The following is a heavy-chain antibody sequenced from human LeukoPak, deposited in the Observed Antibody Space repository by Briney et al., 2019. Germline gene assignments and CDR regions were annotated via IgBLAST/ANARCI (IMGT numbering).Heavy chain of an antibody. D-gene: IGHD3-22*01. CDR2: ISSSGSTI. J-gene: IGHJ4*02. CDR1: GFTFSDYY. CDR3: ARDTIDTYDSSGYYLNLFDY. V-gene: IGHV3-11*01. Sequence: GGSLRLSCAASGFTFSDYYMSWIRQAPGKGLEWVSYISSSGSTIYYADSVKGRFTISRDNAKNSLYLQMNSLRAEDTAVYYCARDTIDTYDSSGYYLNLFDYWGQGTLVTVSS.